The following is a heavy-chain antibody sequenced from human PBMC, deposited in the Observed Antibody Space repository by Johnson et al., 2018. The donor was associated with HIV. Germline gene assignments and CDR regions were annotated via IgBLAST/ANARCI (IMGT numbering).Heavy chain of an antibody. CDR2: ISYDGSNK. CDR1: GFTFSSYG. CDR3: ARDPEIVVVIELDAFDI. J-gene: IGHJ3*02. V-gene: IGHV3-30*04. D-gene: IGHD3-22*01. Sequence: QVQLVESGGGVVQPGRSLRLSCAASGFTFSSYGMHWVRQAPGKGLEWMAVISYDGSNKYYADSVKGRFTISRDNSKNTLYLQMNSLRAEDTAVYYCARDPEIVVVIELDAFDIWGHGTMVTVSS.